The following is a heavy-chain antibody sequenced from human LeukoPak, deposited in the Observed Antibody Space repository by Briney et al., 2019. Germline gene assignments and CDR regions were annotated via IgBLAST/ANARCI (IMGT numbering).Heavy chain of an antibody. CDR1: GFTFSSYA. D-gene: IGHD2-15*01. J-gene: IGHJ4*02. CDR2: ISGSRNNT. Sequence: PGGSLRLSCAASGFTFSSYAMHWVRQAPGKGLEWVSAISGSRNNTYYADSVKGRFTISRDNSKNTLYLQMNSLRAEDTAVYYCAKWGCSGSSCYPFDYWGQGTLVTVSS. CDR3: AKWGCSGSSCYPFDY. V-gene: IGHV3-23*01.